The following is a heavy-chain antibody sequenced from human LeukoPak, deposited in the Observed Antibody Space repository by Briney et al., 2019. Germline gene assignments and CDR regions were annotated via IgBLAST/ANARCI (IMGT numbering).Heavy chain of an antibody. D-gene: IGHD2-21*02. CDR2: IIPIFGTA. CDR1: GGTFSSYA. V-gene: IGHV1-69*13. CDR3: ARVSGDLPQYYFDY. Sequence: SVKVSCKASGGTFSSYAISWVRQAPGQGLEWMGGIIPIFGTANYAQKFQGRVTITADESTSTACMELSSLRFEDTAVYYCARVSGDLPQYYFDYWGQGTLVTVSS. J-gene: IGHJ4*02.